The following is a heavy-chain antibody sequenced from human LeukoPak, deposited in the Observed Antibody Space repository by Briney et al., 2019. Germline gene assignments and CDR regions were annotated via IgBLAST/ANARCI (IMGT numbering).Heavy chain of an antibody. CDR1: GFTFSSYS. V-gene: IGHV3-21*01. Sequence: GGSLRLSCAASGFTFSSYSMNWVRQAPGKGLEWVSSISSSSSYIYYADSVKGRFTISRDNAKNSLYLQMNGLRAEDTAVYYCARSSSEMVRGFGYYTDVWGKGTTVTVSS. CDR3: ARSSSEMVRGFGYYTDV. J-gene: IGHJ6*03. CDR2: ISSSSSYI. D-gene: IGHD3-10*01.